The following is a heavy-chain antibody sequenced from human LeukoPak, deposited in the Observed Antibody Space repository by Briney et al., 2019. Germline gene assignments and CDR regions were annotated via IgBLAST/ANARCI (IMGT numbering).Heavy chain of an antibody. J-gene: IGHJ4*02. D-gene: IGHD6-13*01. CDR2: IYYSGST. V-gene: IGHV4-59*01. Sequence: PSETLSLTCTVSGGSISSYYWSWIRQPPGKGLEWIGNIYYSGSTNYNPSLKSRVTISVDTSKNQFSLKLSSVTAADTAVYYCASGGRSSSWYYFDYWGQGTLVTVSS. CDR1: GGSISSYY. CDR3: ASGGRSSSWYYFDY.